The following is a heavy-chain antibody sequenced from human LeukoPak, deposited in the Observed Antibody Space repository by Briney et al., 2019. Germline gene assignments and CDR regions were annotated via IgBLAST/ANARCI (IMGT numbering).Heavy chain of an antibody. CDR3: ASGHSYGSFDY. D-gene: IGHD5-18*01. CDR2: INGAGSNT. CDR1: GVTFSNYA. V-gene: IGHV3-23*01. J-gene: IGHJ4*02. Sequence: GGSLRLSCAASGVTFSNYAMTWVRQAPGKGLEWVSSINGAGSNTYYADSVKGRFTISRDNSKNTLYLQMNSLRGEDTAVYYCASGHSYGSFDYWGQGTLVTVSS.